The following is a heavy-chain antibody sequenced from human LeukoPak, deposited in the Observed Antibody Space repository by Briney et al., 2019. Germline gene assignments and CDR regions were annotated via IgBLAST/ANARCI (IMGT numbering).Heavy chain of an antibody. D-gene: IGHD2-2*02. J-gene: IGHJ5*02. Sequence: PSETLSLTCAVYGGSFSGYYWSWIRQPPGKRLEWIGEINHSGSTNYNPSLKSRVTISVDTSKNQFSLKLSSVTAADTAVYYCARGGYIVVVPAAITLYNWFDPWGQGTLVTVSS. V-gene: IGHV4-34*01. CDR2: INHSGST. CDR3: ARGGYIVVVPAAITLYNWFDP. CDR1: GGSFSGYY.